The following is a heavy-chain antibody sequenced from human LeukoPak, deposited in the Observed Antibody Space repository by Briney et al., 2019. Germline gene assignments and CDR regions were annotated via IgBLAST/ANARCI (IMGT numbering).Heavy chain of an antibody. D-gene: IGHD2-2*01. CDR1: GFTFSSYA. CDR3: AKDKYRSSTSCYGSWFDP. V-gene: IGHV3-23*01. CDR2: ISGSGGST. Sequence: GGSLRLSCAASGFTFSSYAMSWVRQAPGKGLEWVSAISGSGGSTYYADSVKGRFTISRDNSKNTLYLQMNSLRAEDTAVYYCAKDKYRSSTSCYGSWFDPWGQGTLVTVSS. J-gene: IGHJ5*02.